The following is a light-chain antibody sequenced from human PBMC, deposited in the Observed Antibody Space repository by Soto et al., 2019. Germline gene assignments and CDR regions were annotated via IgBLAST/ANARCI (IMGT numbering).Light chain of an antibody. CDR1: HTISSSY. CDR3: QQYGSSPYT. CDR2: GAS. V-gene: IGKV3-20*01. J-gene: IGKJ2*01. Sequence: EIVLTQSPGTLSLSPGERATLSCRASHTISSSYLAWYQQKPGQAPRLLMYGASTRATGLPDRFRGRGSGTDFTLTISTLEPEDFAVYYCQQYGSSPYTFGQGTKLEIK.